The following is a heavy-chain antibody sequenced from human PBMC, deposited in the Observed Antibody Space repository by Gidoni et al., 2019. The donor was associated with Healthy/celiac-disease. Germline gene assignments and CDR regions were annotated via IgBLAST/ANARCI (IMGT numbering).Heavy chain of an antibody. CDR3: ARAYCSGGSCDSGGDY. CDR2: ISSISSYI. CDR1: GFTFSSYS. V-gene: IGHV3-21*01. Sequence: EVQLVESGGGLVKPGGSLRLSCAASGFTFSSYSMNWVRQAPGKGLEWVSSISSISSYIYYADSVKGRFTISRDNAKHSLYLQMNSLRAEDTAVYYCARAYCSGGSCDSGGDYWGQGTLVTVSS. J-gene: IGHJ4*02. D-gene: IGHD2-15*01.